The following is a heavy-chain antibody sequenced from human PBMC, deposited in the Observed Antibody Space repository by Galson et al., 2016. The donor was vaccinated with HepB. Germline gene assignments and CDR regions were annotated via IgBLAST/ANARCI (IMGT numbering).Heavy chain of an antibody. CDR1: GGSVTATSDY. CDR2: VYYTGRT. D-gene: IGHD1-26*01. J-gene: IGHJ3*01. Sequence: ETLSLTCSVSGGSVTATSDYWGWIRQSPGKGLEWVGSVYYTGRTYYNPSLKSRATVSVDTSENHFSLRLSSVIAADTAMYFCARHDTTYDSFDVWGQGAMVTVSS. V-gene: IGHV4-39*01. CDR3: ARHDTTYDSFDV.